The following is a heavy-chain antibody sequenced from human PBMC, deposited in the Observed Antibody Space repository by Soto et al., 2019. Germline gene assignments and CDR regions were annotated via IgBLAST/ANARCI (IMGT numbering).Heavy chain of an antibody. D-gene: IGHD6-19*01. CDR1: GYSFTSYW. J-gene: IGHJ6*02. V-gene: IGHV5-51*01. Sequence: PGESLKISCKGSGYSFTSYWIGWVRQMPGKGLEWMGIIYPGDSDTRYSPSFQGQVTISADKSISTAYLQWSSLKASDTAMYYCARLSSGWDNYYYYGMDVWGQGTTVTVSS. CDR2: IYPGDSDT. CDR3: ARLSSGWDNYYYYGMDV.